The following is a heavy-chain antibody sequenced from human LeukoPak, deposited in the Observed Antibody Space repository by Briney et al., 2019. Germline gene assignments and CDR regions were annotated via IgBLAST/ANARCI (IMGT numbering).Heavy chain of an antibody. J-gene: IGHJ4*02. CDR2: INPNGGST. D-gene: IGHD5-18*01. CDR1: GYTFSYYY. V-gene: IGHV1-46*01. CDR3: ARAAGDSYGYRYYFDY. Sequence: GASVKVSCKASGYTFSYYYIHWVRQAPGHGLEWMGLINPNGGSTDYAQKFQGRVTMTRDTSTSTVYMELSSLRSEDTAMYYCARAAGDSYGYRYYFDYWGQGTLVTVSS.